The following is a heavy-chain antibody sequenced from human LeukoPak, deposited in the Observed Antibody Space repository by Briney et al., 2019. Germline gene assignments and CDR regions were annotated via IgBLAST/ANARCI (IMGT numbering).Heavy chain of an antibody. CDR2: IYYSGST. V-gene: IGHV4-61*01. J-gene: IGHJ4*02. CDR3: AGDPSSRYSSDWHFDY. CDR1: GGSISSGSYY. D-gene: IGHD6-19*01. Sequence: PSQTLSLTCTVSGGSISSGSYYWSWIRQPPGKGLEWIGFIYYSGSTNYNPSLKSRVTISVDTSKKQFSLRLISVTAADTAVYYCAGDPSSRYSSDWHFDYWGQGTLVTVSS.